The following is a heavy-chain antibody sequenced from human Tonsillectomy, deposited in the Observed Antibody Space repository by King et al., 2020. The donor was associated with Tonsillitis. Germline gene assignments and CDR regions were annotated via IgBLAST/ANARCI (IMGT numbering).Heavy chain of an antibody. D-gene: IGHD2-2*03. CDR1: GFTFSTYS. CDR2: ISNDGSNT. Sequence: VQLVESGGGVVQPGRSLRLSCAASGFTFSTYSMHWVRQAPGKGLEWVSVISNDGSNTYYADSVKGRFTISRDNSKNTLYLQMNSLRAEDKAFYHCVRTLGYANGKRLDLWGRGTLVTVSS. J-gene: IGHJ5*02. V-gene: IGHV3-30*04. CDR3: VRTLGYANGKRLDL.